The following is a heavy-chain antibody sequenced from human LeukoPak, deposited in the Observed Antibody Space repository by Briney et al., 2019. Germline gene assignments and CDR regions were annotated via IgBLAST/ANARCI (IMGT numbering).Heavy chain of an antibody. CDR2: MYHGGSA. Sequence: SETLSLTCTVSSGSISRYYWSWIRQSPGKALEWIGYMYHGGSAHYSPSLKSRVTISIDTSKNQISLKVASVTAADTAVYFCARVRGQLWPPNYWGQGTQVIVSS. CDR1: SGSISRYY. V-gene: IGHV4-59*01. J-gene: IGHJ4*02. CDR3: ARVRGQLWPPNY. D-gene: IGHD1-1*01.